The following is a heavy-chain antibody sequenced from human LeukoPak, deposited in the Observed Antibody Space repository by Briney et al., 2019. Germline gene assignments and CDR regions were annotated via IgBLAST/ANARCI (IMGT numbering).Heavy chain of an antibody. CDR3: ARGGDGYTSDAFDI. D-gene: IGHD5-24*01. CDR2: ISSSSSTI. V-gene: IGHV3-48*04. Sequence: GGSLRLSCAASGFTFSTYSMNWVRQTPGKGLEWVSYISSSSSTILYADSVKGRFTISRDNAKSSLYLQMNSLRAEDTAVYYCARGGDGYTSDAFDIWGQGTMVTVSS. J-gene: IGHJ3*02. CDR1: GFTFSTYS.